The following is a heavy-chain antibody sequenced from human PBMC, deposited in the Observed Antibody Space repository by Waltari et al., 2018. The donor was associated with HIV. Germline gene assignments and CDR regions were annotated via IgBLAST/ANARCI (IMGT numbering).Heavy chain of an antibody. CDR1: GFTVSSNY. CDR2: IYSGGST. V-gene: IGHV3-66*01. J-gene: IGHJ5*02. D-gene: IGHD3-10*01. CDR3: ARDPVTMVRGVITHWFDP. Sequence: EVQLVESGGGLVQPGGPLRLSCAASGFTVSSNYMSWVRQAPGKGLEWVSVIYSGGSTYYADSVKGRFTISRDNSKNTLYLQMNSLRAEDTAVYYCARDPVTMVRGVITHWFDPWGQGTLVTVSS.